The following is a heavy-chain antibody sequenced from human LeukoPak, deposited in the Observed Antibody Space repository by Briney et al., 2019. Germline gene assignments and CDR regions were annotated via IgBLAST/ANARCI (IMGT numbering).Heavy chain of an antibody. V-gene: IGHV3-21*01. CDR2: ISSSSDYI. Sequence: GGSLRLSCAASGFNFSSSTMNWVRQAPGKGLEWVSSISSSSDYIYYADSVRGRFTISRDNGKNSLYLQMNRLRAEDTAVYYCARVAEVGVTGYYYYMDVWGKGTTVTISS. CDR3: ARVAEVGVTGYYYYMDV. D-gene: IGHD1-26*01. J-gene: IGHJ6*03. CDR1: GFNFSSST.